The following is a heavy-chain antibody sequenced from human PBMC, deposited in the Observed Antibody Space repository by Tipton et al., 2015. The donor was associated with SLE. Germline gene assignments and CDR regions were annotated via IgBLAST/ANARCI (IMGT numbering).Heavy chain of an antibody. V-gene: IGHV4-61*05. CDR2: INHSGSA. D-gene: IGHD4-23*01. J-gene: IGHJ4*02. CDR3: ASTPAWRWSISGGFDS. CDR1: GGSISSDSCY. Sequence: PGLVKPSETLLLTCTVSGGSISSDSCYWGWIRQPPGKGLEWIGEINHSGSANYNSALKSRVSVSVDTSKNQFSLKVTSVIAADTAVYYCASTPAWRWSISGGFDSWCQRTLVTVSS.